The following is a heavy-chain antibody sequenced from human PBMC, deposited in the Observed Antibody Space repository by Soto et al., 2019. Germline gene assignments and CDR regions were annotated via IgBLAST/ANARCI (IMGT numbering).Heavy chain of an antibody. CDR1: GFTFSSYA. V-gene: IGHV3-23*01. CDR3: AKGRGGSWYGSYYYYGMDV. CDR2: ISGSGGST. D-gene: IGHD2-15*01. Sequence: GGSLRLSCAASGFTFSSYAMSWVRQAPGKGLEWVSAISGSGGSTYYADSVKGRFTISRDNSKNTLYLQMNSLRAEDTAVYYCAKGRGGSWYGSYYYYGMDVWGQGTTVTVSS. J-gene: IGHJ6*02.